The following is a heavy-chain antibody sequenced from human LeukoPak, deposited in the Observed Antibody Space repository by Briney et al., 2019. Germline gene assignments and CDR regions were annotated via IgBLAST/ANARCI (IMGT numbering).Heavy chain of an antibody. D-gene: IGHD4/OR15-4a*01. CDR1: GGTFSSYA. V-gene: IGHV1-69*05. CDR2: IIPIFGTA. Sequence: GSSVTVSCKASGGTFSSYAISWVRQAPGQGLECMGRIIPIFGTANYAQKFQGRVTITTDESTSTAYMELSSLRSEDTAVYYCARGGAGYYYYYYMDVWGKGTTVTVSS. J-gene: IGHJ6*03. CDR3: ARGGAGYYYYYYMDV.